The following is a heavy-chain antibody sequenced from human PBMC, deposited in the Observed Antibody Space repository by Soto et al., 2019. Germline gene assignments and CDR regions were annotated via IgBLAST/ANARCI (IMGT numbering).Heavy chain of an antibody. CDR3: ARSLEGTTVTNWFDP. CDR1: ADTFNSYS. V-gene: IGHV1-69*01. D-gene: IGHD4-17*01. Sequence: QVQLVQSGAEVKKPGSSVKVSCKASADTFNSYSLSWLRQAPGQRLEWMGGITPVFGTADYAQSFEDRLTITADDSTSTVYMGLSSLRSDDTAVYYCARSLEGTTVTNWFDPWGQGALVTVSS. CDR2: ITPVFGTA. J-gene: IGHJ5*02.